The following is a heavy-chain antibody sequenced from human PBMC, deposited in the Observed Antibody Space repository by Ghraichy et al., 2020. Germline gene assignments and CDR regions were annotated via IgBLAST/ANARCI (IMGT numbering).Heavy chain of an antibody. V-gene: IGHV3-33*01. CDR2: IWYDGSKT. J-gene: IGHJ3*02. Sequence: GGSLRLSCVASGFSFSRFGMHWVRQAPGKGLEWVGVIWYDGSKTDYVDSVKGRFTISRDNSKNTLSLQMSSLRAEDSAVYYCARDNWITGTITSFDIWGQGTMVTVSS. CDR1: GFSFSRFG. D-gene: IGHD1-14*01. CDR3: ARDNWITGTITSFDI.